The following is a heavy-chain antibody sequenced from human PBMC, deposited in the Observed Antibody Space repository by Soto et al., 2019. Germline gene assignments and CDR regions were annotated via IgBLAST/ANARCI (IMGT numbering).Heavy chain of an antibody. V-gene: IGHV3-15*07. Sequence: EVQLVESGGGLVKPGGSLRLSCAASGFTFSNAWMNWVRQAPGKGLEWVGRIKSKTDGGTTDYAAPVKGRFTISRDDSKNTLYLQMNSLKTEDTAVYYCTTDSYYDYDDYHAFDILGQGTMVTVSS. CDR2: IKSKTDGGTT. CDR3: TTDSYYDYDDYHAFDI. CDR1: GFTFSNAW. J-gene: IGHJ3*02. D-gene: IGHD4-17*01.